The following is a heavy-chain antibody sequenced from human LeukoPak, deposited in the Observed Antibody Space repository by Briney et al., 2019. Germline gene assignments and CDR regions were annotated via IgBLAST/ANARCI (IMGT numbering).Heavy chain of an antibody. D-gene: IGHD4-11*01. Sequence: SETLSPTCTVSGYSITSGSYWGWIRQPPGKGLEWIANVYHRGTTYYNPSLKSRLTISVDTSKNHFSLRLSSLSAADTAIYYCARFADTNYDAFDIWGQGTMVTVSS. CDR3: ARFADTNYDAFDI. V-gene: IGHV4-38-2*02. J-gene: IGHJ3*02. CDR2: VYHRGTT. CDR1: GYSITSGSY.